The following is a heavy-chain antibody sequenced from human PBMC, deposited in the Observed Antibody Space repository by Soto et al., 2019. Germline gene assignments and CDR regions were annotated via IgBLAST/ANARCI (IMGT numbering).Heavy chain of an antibody. V-gene: IGHV3-21*01. D-gene: IGHD6-13*01. J-gene: IGHJ4*02. CDR1: GFTFSSYS. CDR3: ARHRVAAAGFDY. CDR2: ISSSSSYI. Sequence: PVGSLRLSCAASGFTFSSYSMNWVRQAPGKGLEWVSSISSSSSYIYYADSVKGRFTISREIAKNSLYLQMNSLRAEDTAVYYCARHRVAAAGFDYWGQGTLVTV.